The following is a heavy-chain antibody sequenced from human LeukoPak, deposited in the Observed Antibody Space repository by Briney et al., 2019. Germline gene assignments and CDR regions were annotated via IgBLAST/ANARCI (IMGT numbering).Heavy chain of an antibody. J-gene: IGHJ4*02. V-gene: IGHV4-39*01. Sequence: SETLSLTCTVSGGSISSSSYYWGWIRQPPGKGLVWIGSIYYSGSTYYNPSLKSRVTISVDTSKNQFSLKLSSVTAADTAVYYCARLLSLGSFVDYWGQGTLVTVSS. CDR2: IYYSGST. CDR3: ARLLSLGSFVDY. CDR1: GGSISSSSYY. D-gene: IGHD2-15*01.